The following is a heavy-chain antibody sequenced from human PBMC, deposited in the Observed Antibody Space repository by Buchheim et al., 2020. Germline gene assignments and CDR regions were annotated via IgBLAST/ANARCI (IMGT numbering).Heavy chain of an antibody. CDR1: GFSFSGDW. Sequence: EAVLVESGGGLVKPGWSLRLSCAASGFSFSGDWMNWVRQAPGKGLEWIGHIKSKAAGETTDYAASVKGRFTISRDDSKNTLYVQMNSLKIEDTGIYYCTTETRYCGYDYPDYWGQGTL. J-gene: IGHJ4*02. V-gene: IGHV3-15*01. CDR3: TTETRYCGYDYPDY. CDR2: IKSKAAGETT. D-gene: IGHD5-12*01.